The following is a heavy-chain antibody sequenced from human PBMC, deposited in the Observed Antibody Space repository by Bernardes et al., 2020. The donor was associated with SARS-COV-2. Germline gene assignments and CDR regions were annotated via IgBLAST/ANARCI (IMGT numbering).Heavy chain of an antibody. D-gene: IGHD2-2*01. CDR2: INSDGSST. V-gene: IGHV3-74*01. CDR3: ARERGVCSSTSCYAETNWFDP. J-gene: IGHJ5*02. Sequence: GGSLRLSCAASGFTFSSYWMHWVRQAPGKGLVWVSRINSDGSSTSYADSVKGRFTISRDNAKNTLYLQMNSLRAEDTAVYYCARERGVCSSTSCYAETNWFDPWGQGTLVTVSS. CDR1: GFTFSSYW.